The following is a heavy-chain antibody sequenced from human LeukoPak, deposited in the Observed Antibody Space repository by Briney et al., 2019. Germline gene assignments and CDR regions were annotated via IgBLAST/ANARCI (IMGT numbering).Heavy chain of an antibody. CDR3: AALTGTTTFDY. Sequence: GASVKVSCKASEYTFTGYYMHWVRQAPGQGLEWMGRINPNSGGTNYAQKFQSRVTMTRDTSISTAYMELSRLRSDDTAVYYCAALTGTTTFDYWGQGTLVTVSS. CDR2: INPNSGGT. CDR1: EYTFTGYY. J-gene: IGHJ4*02. D-gene: IGHD1-7*01. V-gene: IGHV1-2*06.